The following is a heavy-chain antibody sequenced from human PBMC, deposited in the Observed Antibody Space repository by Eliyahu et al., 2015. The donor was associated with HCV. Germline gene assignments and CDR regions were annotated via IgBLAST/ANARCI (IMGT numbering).Heavy chain of an antibody. CDR3: TRHLEAPRGVRRDYYYGMDV. J-gene: IGHJ6*02. V-gene: IGHV3-73*01. Sequence: EVQLVESGGGLVQPGGSLKLSCAASGFTFSGSAMHWVRQASGKGLEWVGRIXSKXNSYAAAYAXSVKGRFTISRDDSKNTAYLQMNSLKTEDTAVYYCTRHLEAPRGVRRDYYYGMDVWGQGTTVTVSS. CDR2: IXSKXNSYAA. CDR1: GFTFSGSA. D-gene: IGHD1-1*01.